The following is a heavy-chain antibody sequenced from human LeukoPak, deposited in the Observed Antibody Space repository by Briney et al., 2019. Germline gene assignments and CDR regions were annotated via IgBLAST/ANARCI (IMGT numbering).Heavy chain of an antibody. CDR3: VKDRRYSSNWYYFDY. Sequence: PGGSLRLSCSASGFTFSSYGMHWVRQAPGKGLEYASAISSNGGSTYYADSVKGRFTISRDNSKNTLYLQMSSLRAEDTAVYYCVKDRRYSSNWYYFDYWGQGTLVIVSS. CDR2: ISSNGGST. V-gene: IGHV3-64D*09. D-gene: IGHD6-13*01. CDR1: GFTFSSYG. J-gene: IGHJ4*02.